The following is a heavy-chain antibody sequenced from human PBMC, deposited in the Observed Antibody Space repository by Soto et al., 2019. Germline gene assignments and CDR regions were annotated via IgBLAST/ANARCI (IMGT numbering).Heavy chain of an antibody. Sequence: QVQLVQSGAEVKKPGSSVKVSCKASGGTFSSYAISWVRQAPGQGLEWMGGIIPIFGTANYAQKFQGRVTITADESTSTAYMELSSLRSEDTAVYYCAGVRAAAGTFSWYFDLWGRGTLVTVSS. CDR1: GGTFSSYA. D-gene: IGHD6-13*01. CDR2: IIPIFGTA. CDR3: AGVRAAAGTFSWYFDL. V-gene: IGHV1-69*12. J-gene: IGHJ2*01.